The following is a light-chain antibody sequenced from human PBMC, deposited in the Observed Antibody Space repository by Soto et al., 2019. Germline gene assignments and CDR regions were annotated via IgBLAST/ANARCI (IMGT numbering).Light chain of an antibody. CDR3: QQSYSTPYT. Sequence: DIQMTQSPSSLSASVGDRVTITCRASQSINSYLNWYQQKPGKAPDLLIYGASSLQSVVPSRFSGSGSGTDFTLTISSLQPEDFATYYCQQSYSTPYTFGQGTKLEIK. CDR2: GAS. J-gene: IGKJ2*01. CDR1: QSINSY. V-gene: IGKV1-39*01.